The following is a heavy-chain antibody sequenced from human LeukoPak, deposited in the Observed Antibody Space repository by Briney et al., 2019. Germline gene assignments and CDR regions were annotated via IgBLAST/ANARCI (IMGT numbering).Heavy chain of an antibody. CDR2: IYSGDST. CDR3: AGRAASLRYFDWLTTVNDAFDI. CDR1: GFTVSSNY. J-gene: IGHJ3*02. V-gene: IGHV3-53*01. D-gene: IGHD3-9*01. Sequence: PGGSLRLSCAASGFTVSSNYMSWVRQAPGKGLEWVSVIYSGDSTYYADSVKGRFTISRDNSKNTLYLQMNSLRAEDTAVYYCAGRAASLRYFDWLTTVNDAFDIWGQGTMVTVSS.